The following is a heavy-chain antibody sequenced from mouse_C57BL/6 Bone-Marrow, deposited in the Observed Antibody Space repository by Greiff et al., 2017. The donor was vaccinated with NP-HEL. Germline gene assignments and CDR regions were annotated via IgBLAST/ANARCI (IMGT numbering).Heavy chain of an antibody. J-gene: IGHJ2*01. Sequence: EVKLQESGPGLVKPSQSLSLTCSVTGYSITGGYYWNWIRQFPGNKLEWMGYITYGGSNNYNPSLKNRISITRDTSGNQFFLKLNSVTTEDSATYYGATAVYDVDFAPGGKATTLTVS. CDR3: ATAVYDVDFAP. CDR2: ITYGGSN. V-gene: IGHV3-6*01. D-gene: IGHD2-3*01. CDR1: GYSITGGYY.